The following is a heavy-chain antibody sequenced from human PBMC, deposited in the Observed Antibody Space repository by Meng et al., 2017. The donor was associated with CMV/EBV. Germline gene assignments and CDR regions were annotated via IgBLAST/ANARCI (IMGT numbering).Heavy chain of an antibody. CDR3: AKERGWELLGLFDY. CDR2: IRYDGSNK. V-gene: IGHV3-30*02. Sequence: LSLTCAASGFTFSSYGMHWVRQAPGKGLEWVAFIRYDGSNKYYADSVKGRFTISRDNSKNTLYLQMNSLRAEDTAVYYRAKERGWELLGLFDYWGQGTLVTVSS. J-gene: IGHJ4*02. D-gene: IGHD1-26*01. CDR1: GFTFSSYG.